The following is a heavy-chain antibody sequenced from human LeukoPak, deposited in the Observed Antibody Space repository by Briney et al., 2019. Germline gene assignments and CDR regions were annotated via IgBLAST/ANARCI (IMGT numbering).Heavy chain of an antibody. D-gene: IGHD2-15*01. CDR1: GFTFSSYS. CDR2: INHSGST. Sequence: GSLRLSCAASGFTFSSYSMNWVRQAPGKGLEWIGEINHSGSTNYNPSLKSRVTISVDTSKNQFSLKLSSVTAADTAVYYCARGLYCSGGSCYVNAFDIWGQGTMVTVSS. V-gene: IGHV4-34*01. J-gene: IGHJ3*02. CDR3: ARGLYCSGGSCYVNAFDI.